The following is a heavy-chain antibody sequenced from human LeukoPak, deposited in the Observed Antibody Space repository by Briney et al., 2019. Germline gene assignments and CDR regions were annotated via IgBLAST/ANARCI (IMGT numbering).Heavy chain of an antibody. V-gene: IGHV1-46*01. D-gene: IGHD6-19*01. CDR3: ARDPSAVAAPRD. CDR1: GYTFTSYY. Sequence: GASVKVSCTASGYTFTSYYMHWVRQAPGQGLEWMGIINPSGGSTSYAQKFQGRVTMTRDTSTSTVYMELSSLRSEDTAVYYCARDPSAVAAPRDWGQGTLVTVSS. CDR2: INPSGGST. J-gene: IGHJ4*02.